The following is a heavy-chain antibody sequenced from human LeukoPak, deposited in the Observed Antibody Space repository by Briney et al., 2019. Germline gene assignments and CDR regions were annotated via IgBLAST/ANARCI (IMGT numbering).Heavy chain of an antibody. J-gene: IGHJ4*02. V-gene: IGHV3-33*05. D-gene: IGHD6-6*01. Sequence: GRSLRLSCAASGFTFSSYGMHWVRQALGKGLEWVAVIVYDGSNKYYADSVKGRFTISRDNSKNTLYLQMNSLRAEDTAVYYCARVVVSSSSDYFDYWGQGTLVIVSS. CDR2: IVYDGSNK. CDR1: GFTFSSYG. CDR3: ARVVVSSSSDYFDY.